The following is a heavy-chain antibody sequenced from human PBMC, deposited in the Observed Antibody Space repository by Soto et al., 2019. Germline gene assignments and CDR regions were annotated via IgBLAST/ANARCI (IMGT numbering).Heavy chain of an antibody. CDR1: GFTFSSYA. V-gene: IGHV3-30-3*01. D-gene: IGHD3-22*01. CDR2: ISYDGSNK. CDR3: ARGRIYYYDSSGNDY. J-gene: IGHJ4*02. Sequence: QVQLVESGGGVVQPGRSLRLSCAASGFTFSSYAMHWVRQAPGKGLEWVAVISYDGSNKYYADYVKGRFTISRDNSKNTLYLQMNSLRAEDTAVYYCARGRIYYYDSSGNDYWGQGTLVTVSS.